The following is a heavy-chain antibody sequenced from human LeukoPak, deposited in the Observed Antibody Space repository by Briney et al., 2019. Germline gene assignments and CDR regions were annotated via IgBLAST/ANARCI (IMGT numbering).Heavy chain of an antibody. CDR2: IYVDGRTT. CDR1: GFTFSNYW. CDR3: IRDFRSADL. V-gene: IGHV3-74*01. J-gene: IGHJ5*02. Sequence: AGGSLRLSCVASGFTFSNYWIHWVRQPPGKGLVWVSRIYVDGRTTNYADSVKGRFTISRDNAKNTVYLEMNSPSVEDTATYYCIRDFRSADLWGQGTLVTVTS.